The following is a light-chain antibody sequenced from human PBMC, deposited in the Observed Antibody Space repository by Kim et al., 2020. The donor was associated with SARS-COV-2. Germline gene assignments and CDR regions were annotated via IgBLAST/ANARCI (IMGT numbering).Light chain of an antibody. CDR2: GAS. J-gene: IGKJ2*01. V-gene: IGKV3-15*01. CDR3: QQYNNWPLN. CDR1: QSGSSN. Sequence: SVSPGERVTHSRRARQSGSSNLAWYQKKLGQPPRLLIYGASTRATGIPARFSGSGSGTEFTLTISSLQSEDSAVYYCQQYNNWPLNFGQGTKLEI.